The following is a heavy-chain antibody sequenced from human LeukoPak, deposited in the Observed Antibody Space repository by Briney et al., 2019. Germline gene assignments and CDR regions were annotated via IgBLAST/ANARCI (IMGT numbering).Heavy chain of an antibody. CDR2: INPSGGST. D-gene: IGHD3-22*01. CDR1: GYTFTSYY. J-gene: IGHJ4*02. Sequence: GASVKVSCKASGYTFTSYYMHWVRQAPGQGLEWMGIINPSGGSTSYAQKFQGRVTMTRDTSTSTVYMELSGLRSEDTAVYYCARGTYYYDRKNLGYFDYWGQGTLVTVSS. CDR3: ARGTYYYDRKNLGYFDY. V-gene: IGHV1-46*01.